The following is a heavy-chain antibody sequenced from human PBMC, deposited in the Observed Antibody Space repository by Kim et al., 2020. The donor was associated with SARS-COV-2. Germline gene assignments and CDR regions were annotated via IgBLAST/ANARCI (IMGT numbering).Heavy chain of an antibody. CDR2: ISGSGGST. D-gene: IGHD4-4*01. Sequence: GGSLRLSCAASGFTFSSYAMSWVRQAPGKGLEWVSAISGSGGSTYYADSVKGRFTISRDNSKNTLYLQMNSLRAEDTAVYYCARSDDYSNYPYYYYGMDVWGQGTTVTVSS. J-gene: IGHJ6*02. V-gene: IGHV3-23*01. CDR3: ARSDDYSNYPYYYYGMDV. CDR1: GFTFSSYA.